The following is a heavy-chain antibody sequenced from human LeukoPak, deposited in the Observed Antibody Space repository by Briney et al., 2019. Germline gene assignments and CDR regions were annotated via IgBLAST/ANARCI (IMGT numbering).Heavy chain of an antibody. J-gene: IGHJ6*03. Sequence: ASVKVSCKASGYTFTGYYIHWVRQAPGQGLEYMGWINPNSGRTNYAQKFQGRVTMTRDTSISTPYMELSRLRSDDTAVYYCARDLYQWLPSTRPRDYYYYMDVWGEGTTVTVSS. CDR1: GYTFTGYY. D-gene: IGHD6-19*01. CDR2: INPNSGRT. CDR3: ARDLYQWLPSTRPRDYYYYMDV. V-gene: IGHV1-2*02.